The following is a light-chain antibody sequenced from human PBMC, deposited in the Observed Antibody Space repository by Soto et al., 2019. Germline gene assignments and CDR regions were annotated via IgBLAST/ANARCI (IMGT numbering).Light chain of an antibody. CDR3: QQRSSWPRT. Sequence: PGERVTLSCRASQSVSSSYLTWYQQKPGQAPRLLIYGASTRATGIPARFSGSGSGTDFTLTISSLQPEDFAVYYCQQRSSWPRTFGRGTKVEIK. CDR2: GAS. CDR1: QSVSSSY. V-gene: IGKV3D-20*02. J-gene: IGKJ1*01.